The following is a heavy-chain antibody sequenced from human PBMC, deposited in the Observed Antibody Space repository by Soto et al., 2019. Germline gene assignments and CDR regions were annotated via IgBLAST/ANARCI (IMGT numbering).Heavy chain of an antibody. D-gene: IGHD6-19*01. J-gene: IGHJ4*02. CDR2: IYYDGSV. V-gene: IGHV4-39*01. CDR3: ARHRIAVAGPLDY. Sequence: SETLSLTCTVSCGAIRNSIYYWGWIRQPPGKGLEWIGTIYYDGSVAYSLSLKSRVTLSVDTSRNHFSVKINSVTAADTAVYFCARHRIAVAGPLDYWGQGTLVTVSS. CDR1: CGAIRNSIYY.